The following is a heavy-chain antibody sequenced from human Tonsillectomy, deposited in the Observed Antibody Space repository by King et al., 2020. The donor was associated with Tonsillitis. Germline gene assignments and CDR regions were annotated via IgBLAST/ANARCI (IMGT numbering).Heavy chain of an antibody. CDR2: TRAYNVAT. Sequence: QLVQSGAEVKKPGASVKVSCKASGYTLTTHVINWVRQAPGQGLWWMGWTRAYNVATNYAQNPQGRVTMTTETSTSTAYMELRSLRSDDTAVYYCARDVMVVTAIPGYWGQGTLVTVSS. J-gene: IGHJ4*02. V-gene: IGHV1-18*01. CDR1: GYTLTTHV. CDR3: ARDVMVVTAIPGY. D-gene: IGHD2-21*02.